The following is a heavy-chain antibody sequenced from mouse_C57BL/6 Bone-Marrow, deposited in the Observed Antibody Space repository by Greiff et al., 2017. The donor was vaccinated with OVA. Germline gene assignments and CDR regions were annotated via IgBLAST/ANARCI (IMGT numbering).Heavy chain of an antibody. J-gene: IGHJ3*01. CDR2: SRNKANDNTT. CDR1: GFTFSDFY. V-gene: IGHV7-1*01. CDR3: ARGAY. Sequence: DVKLVESGGGLVQSGRSLRLSCATSGFTFSDFYMEWVRQAPGKGLEWIAASRNKANDNTTEYSAPVKGRFIVSRDTSQSILYLQMTALRAEDTAIYYCARGAYWGQGTLVTVSA.